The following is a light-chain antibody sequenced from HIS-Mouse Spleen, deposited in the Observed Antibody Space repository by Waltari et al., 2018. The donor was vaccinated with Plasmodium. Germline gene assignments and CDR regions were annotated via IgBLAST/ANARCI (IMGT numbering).Light chain of an antibody. CDR1: SRDVGSSNL. CDR2: EGS. Sequence: QSALTQPASVSGSPGQSIPISCTGTSRDVGSSNLVSWYQQHPGKAPKLMIYEGSKRPSGVSNRFSGSKSGNTASLTISGLQAEDEADYYCCSYAGSSTLVFGGGTKLTVL. J-gene: IGLJ2*01. CDR3: CSYAGSSTLV. V-gene: IGLV2-23*01.